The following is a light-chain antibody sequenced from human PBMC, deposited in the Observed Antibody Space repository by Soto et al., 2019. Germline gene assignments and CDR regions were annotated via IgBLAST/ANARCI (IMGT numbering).Light chain of an antibody. CDR3: QQYSDWPWT. Sequence: EIVMTQSPATLSVSPGERATLSCRASQSISSSLAWYQQKPGQAPRLLIFGASTRASGIAARLSGSGSGTEFTLTISSLQSEDFALHYCQQYSDWPWTFGRGTKVEI. J-gene: IGKJ1*01. CDR1: QSISSS. V-gene: IGKV3-15*01. CDR2: GAS.